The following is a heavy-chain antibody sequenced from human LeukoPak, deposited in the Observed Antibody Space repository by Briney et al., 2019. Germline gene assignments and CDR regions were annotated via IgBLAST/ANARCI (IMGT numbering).Heavy chain of an antibody. CDR2: INPNSGGT. V-gene: IGHV1-2*02. CDR1: GYTFTGYY. CDR3: ARGYSYGYQPPLGY. J-gene: IGHJ4*02. Sequence: EASVKVSCKGSGYTFTGYYMHWVRQAPGQGLEWMGWINPNSGGTNYAQKFQGRVTMTRDTSISTAYMELSRLRSDDTAVYYCARGYSYGYQPPLGYWGQGTLVTVSS. D-gene: IGHD5-18*01.